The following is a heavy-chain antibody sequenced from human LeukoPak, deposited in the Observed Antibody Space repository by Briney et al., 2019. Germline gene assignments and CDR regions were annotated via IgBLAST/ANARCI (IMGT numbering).Heavy chain of an antibody. CDR1: GFTFADFT. Sequence: GGSLRLSCTASGFTFADFTVSWIRQSPGQGLEWVGFIRSNVYGGTTEHAASVEARFTISRDDSNSIAYLQMNSLKTEDTAVYYCTRGSGRYVMVDWWGQGTLVTVSS. D-gene: IGHD6-19*01. J-gene: IGHJ4*02. CDR3: TRGSGRYVMVDW. V-gene: IGHV3-49*03. CDR2: IRSNVYGGTT.